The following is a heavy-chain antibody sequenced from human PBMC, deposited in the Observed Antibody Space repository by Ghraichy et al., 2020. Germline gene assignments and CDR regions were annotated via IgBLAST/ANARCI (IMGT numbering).Heavy chain of an antibody. CDR3: AKGVYYYDSSGYYSKNYYYYYGMDV. J-gene: IGHJ6*02. V-gene: IGHV3-23*01. CDR1: GFTFSSYA. Sequence: LSLTCAASGFTFSSYAMSWVRQAPGKGLEWVSAISGSGGSTYYADSVKGRFTISRDNSKNTLYLQMNSLRAEDTAVYYCAKGVYYYDSSGYYSKNYYYYYGMDVWGQGTTVTVSS. CDR2: ISGSGGST. D-gene: IGHD3-22*01.